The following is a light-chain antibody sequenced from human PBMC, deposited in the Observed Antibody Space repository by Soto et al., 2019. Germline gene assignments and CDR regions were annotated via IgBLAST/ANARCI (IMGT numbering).Light chain of an antibody. CDR2: EVI. J-gene: IGLJ2*01. V-gene: IGLV2-23*02. CDR3: CPHAGSFTLI. Sequence: QSVLAEPAPVSGSPGQSITISCTGTTSDVGSYNLASWYQQHPGKAPKLLISEVIKRPSGVSNRFPGSKSGNTASLTISRLQAEVDDHFCCCPHAGSFTLIFRGGTKVTVL. CDR1: TSDVGSYNL.